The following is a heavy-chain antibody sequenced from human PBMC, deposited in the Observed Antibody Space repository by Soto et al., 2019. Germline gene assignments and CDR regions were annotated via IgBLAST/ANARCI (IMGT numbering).Heavy chain of an antibody. CDR1: GFTFSSYA. Sequence: EVQLLESGGGLVQPGGSLRLSCAASGFTFSSYAMSWVRQAPGKGLEWVSGISGSGGSTYYADSVKGRFTISRDNSKNTQYLQMNSLRAEDTAVDYCAKSPPDIVVVPAAIIQGFDYWGQGTLVTVSS. V-gene: IGHV3-23*01. D-gene: IGHD2-2*01. J-gene: IGHJ4*02. CDR2: ISGSGGST. CDR3: AKSPPDIVVVPAAIIQGFDY.